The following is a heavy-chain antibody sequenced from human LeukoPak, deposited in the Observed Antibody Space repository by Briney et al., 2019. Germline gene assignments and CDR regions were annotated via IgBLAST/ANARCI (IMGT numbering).Heavy chain of an antibody. V-gene: IGHV3-74*01. CDR1: GFTFSSYW. D-gene: IGHD6-13*01. J-gene: IGHJ6*02. CDR3: ARGRGSSWYGHYYYGMDV. CDR2: VNSDGSST. Sequence: GGSLRLSCAASGFTFSSYWMHWVRQAPGKGLVWVSRVNSDGSSTSYADSVKGRFTISRDNAKNTLYLQMNSLRAEDTAVYYCARGRGSSWYGHYYYGMDVWGQGTTVTVSS.